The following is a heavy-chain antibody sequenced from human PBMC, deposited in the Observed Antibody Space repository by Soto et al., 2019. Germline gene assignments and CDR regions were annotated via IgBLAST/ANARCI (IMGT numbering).Heavy chain of an antibody. Sequence: QVQLVQSGAEVKKPGASVKVSCKASGYTFTSYGISWVRQAPGQGLEWMGWISAYNGNTNYAQKLQGRVTMTTDTTASTAYMGLRSLRSGDTAVYYCARWGAMVRGVIPYYYYGMDVWGQGTTVTVSS. CDR3: ARWGAMVRGVIPYYYYGMDV. D-gene: IGHD3-10*01. CDR2: ISAYNGNT. CDR1: GYTFTSYG. J-gene: IGHJ6*02. V-gene: IGHV1-18*01.